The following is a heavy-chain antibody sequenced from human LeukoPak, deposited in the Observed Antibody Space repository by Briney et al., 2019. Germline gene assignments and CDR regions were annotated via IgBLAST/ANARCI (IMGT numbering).Heavy chain of an antibody. CDR1: GFTFSSSA. Sequence: GRSLRLSCAASGFTFSSSAMYWVRQAPGKGLEWVASTTTCGTYQYYADSVKGRFTISRGNAKNSLFLQMDSLSAEDTAVYYCARDRDEYNNSEDAFDIWGQGTKVTVSS. CDR3: ARDRDEYNNSEDAFDI. J-gene: IGHJ3*02. CDR2: TTTCGTYQ. D-gene: IGHD1-14*01. V-gene: IGHV3-21*01.